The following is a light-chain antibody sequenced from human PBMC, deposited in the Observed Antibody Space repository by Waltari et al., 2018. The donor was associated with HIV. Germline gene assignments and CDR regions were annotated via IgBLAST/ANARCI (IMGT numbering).Light chain of an antibody. CDR3: SSYGDSLRVL. V-gene: IGLV2-8*01. CDR1: SSDIGAYDS. CDR2: EVT. Sequence: QSALTQPPSASGSLGQSVTISCTGSSSDIGAYDSASWFQPPPRSAPKLLLYEVTRRPSSVSDRFSGSRSGSTAFLTVAGLQPDDEATYFCSSYGDSLRVLFGGGTNVTVL. J-gene: IGLJ3*02.